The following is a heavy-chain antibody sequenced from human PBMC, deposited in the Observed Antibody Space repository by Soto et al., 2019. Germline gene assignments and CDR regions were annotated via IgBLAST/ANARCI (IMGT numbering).Heavy chain of an antibody. V-gene: IGHV4-30-4*01. J-gene: IGHJ4*02. CDR3: ARDRERGYSYGYFDY. CDR1: GGSISSGYYY. CDR2: IYYSGSS. D-gene: IGHD5-18*01. Sequence: SETLSLTCTVSGGSISSGYYYWSWIRQPPGKGLEWLGYIYYSGSSYYKQSLKSRITISVDTSKNQFSLNLSSVTAADTAVYYCARDRERGYSYGYFDYWGQGTLVTVSS.